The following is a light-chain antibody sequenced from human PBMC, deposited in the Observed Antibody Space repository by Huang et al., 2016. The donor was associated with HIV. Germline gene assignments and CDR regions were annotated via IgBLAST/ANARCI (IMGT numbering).Light chain of an antibody. CDR2: KAS. J-gene: IGKJ2*01. V-gene: IGKV1-5*03. CDR1: QSISNW. CDR3: QQLHSNPYT. Sequence: DIQMTQSPPTLSPSVGDRVTITCRASQSISNWLVWYQQKPGKAPKLLIYKASSLQTGVPSRFSGSGSGTEFTLTITRLQPDDFATYYCQQLHSNPYTFGQGTKLEIK.